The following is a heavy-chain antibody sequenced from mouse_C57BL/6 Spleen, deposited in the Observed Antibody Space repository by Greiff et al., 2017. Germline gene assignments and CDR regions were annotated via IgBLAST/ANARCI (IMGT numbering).Heavy chain of an antibody. Sequence: QVQLQQPGAELVMPGASVKLSCKASGYTFTSYWMHWVKQRQGQGLEWIGEIDPSVSYTNYNQKFKGKSTLTVNKSSSTAYMQLSRLTSEDSAVYYCARSEGCTDSMDDWGQGTSVTVSS. J-gene: IGHJ4*01. CDR2: IDPSVSYT. CDR1: GYTFTSYW. V-gene: IGHV1-69*01. CDR3: ARSEGCTDSMDD.